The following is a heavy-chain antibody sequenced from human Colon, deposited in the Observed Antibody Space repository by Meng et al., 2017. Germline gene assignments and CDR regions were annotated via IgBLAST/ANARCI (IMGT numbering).Heavy chain of an antibody. CDR3: ARDMSGGYYWFDP. V-gene: IGHV4-31*03. CDR1: GGSISTSGHW. CDR2: VFYSGST. J-gene: IGHJ5*02. Sequence: QVQLQESGPGLVKPSQTLSLTCTVSGGSISTSGHWWSWIRQYPGKGLEWIGYVFYSGSTQYNPSLKSRVSISVDTSKNQFSLKLYSMTAADTAVYYCARDMSGGYYWFDPWGQGTLVTVSS. D-gene: IGHD3-22*01.